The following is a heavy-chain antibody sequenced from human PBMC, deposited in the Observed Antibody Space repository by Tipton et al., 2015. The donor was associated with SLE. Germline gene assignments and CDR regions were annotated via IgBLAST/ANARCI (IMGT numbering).Heavy chain of an antibody. D-gene: IGHD1-1*01. J-gene: IGHJ4*02. CDR2: IYYSGST. V-gene: IGHV4-39*07. Sequence: TLPLACTVSGGSISSSSYYWGWIRQPPGKGLEWIGSIYYSGSTYYNPSLKSRVTISVDTSKNQFSLKLSSVTAADTAVYYCARQGTGLSYDWGQGTLVTVSS. CDR3: ARQGTGLSYD. CDR1: GGSISSSSYY.